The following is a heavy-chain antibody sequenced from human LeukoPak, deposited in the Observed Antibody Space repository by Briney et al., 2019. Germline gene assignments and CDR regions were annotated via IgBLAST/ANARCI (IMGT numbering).Heavy chain of an antibody. CDR3: ARTWDYSPRGRFVD. D-gene: IGHD4-11*01. Sequence: ASVKASCKASGYDFINYAITWVRQAPGQGLEWMGWISPFNGQTNYAQNLQGRGTMTIDTTTSTASMELRGLRSDDTGVYYCARTWDYSPRGRFVDWGQGTRVTVSS. V-gene: IGHV1-18*04. CDR1: GYDFINYA. J-gene: IGHJ4*02. CDR2: ISPFNGQT.